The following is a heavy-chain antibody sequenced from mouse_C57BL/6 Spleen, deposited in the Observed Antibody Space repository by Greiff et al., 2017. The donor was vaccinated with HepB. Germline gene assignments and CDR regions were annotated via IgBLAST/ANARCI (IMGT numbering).Heavy chain of an antibody. Sequence: EVQLQQSGPELVKPGASVKISCKASGYTFTDYYMNWVKQSHGKSLEWIGDINPNNGGTSYNQKFKGKATLTVDKSSSTAYMELRSLTSEDSAVYYCARSGAYYGTPFAYWGQGTLVTVSA. V-gene: IGHV1-26*01. CDR1: GYTFTDYY. CDR2: INPNNGGT. CDR3: ARSGAYYGTPFAY. D-gene: IGHD1-1*01. J-gene: IGHJ3*01.